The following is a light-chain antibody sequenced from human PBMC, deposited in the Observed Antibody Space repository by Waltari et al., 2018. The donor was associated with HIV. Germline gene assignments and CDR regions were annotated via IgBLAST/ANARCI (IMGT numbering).Light chain of an antibody. CDR1: SSNICHHH. Sequence: QSALPPPPSASGTPGLSGTISCSTGSSNICHHHVYWSQQFPGTSPKHLIYRDNQRPPGVPGRFSGSKSGTSASLVISGLRSEDEADYYCAAWYDRLSGLFGGGTKVTVL. J-gene: IGLJ2*01. V-gene: IGLV1-47*01. CDR2: RDN. CDR3: AAWYDRLSGL.